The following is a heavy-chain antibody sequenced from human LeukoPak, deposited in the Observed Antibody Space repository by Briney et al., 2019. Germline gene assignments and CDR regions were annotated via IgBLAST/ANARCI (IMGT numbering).Heavy chain of an antibody. J-gene: IGHJ6*02. Sequence: GASVKVSYKASGYTFTSYGISWVRQAPGQGLEWMGWISAYNGNTNYAQKLQGRVTMTTDTSTSTAYMELRSLRSDDTAVYYCARSALAFGEDYYYYGMDVWGQGTTVTVSS. CDR1: GYTFTSYG. D-gene: IGHD3-10*01. V-gene: IGHV1-18*01. CDR2: ISAYNGNT. CDR3: ARSALAFGEDYYYYGMDV.